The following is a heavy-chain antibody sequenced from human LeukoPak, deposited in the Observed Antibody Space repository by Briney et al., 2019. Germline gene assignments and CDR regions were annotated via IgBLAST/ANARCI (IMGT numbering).Heavy chain of an antibody. V-gene: IGHV3-30-3*01. Sequence: GGSLRLSCAASGFTFSSYAMHWVRQAPGKGLEWVAVISYDGSNKYYADSVKGRFTISRDNPKNTLYLQMNSMRAENTAVYYCARSTAEETWFDPWNQGTLVTVSS. CDR1: GFTFSSYA. CDR2: ISYDGSNK. CDR3: ARSTAEETWFDP. J-gene: IGHJ5*02. D-gene: IGHD2-8*02.